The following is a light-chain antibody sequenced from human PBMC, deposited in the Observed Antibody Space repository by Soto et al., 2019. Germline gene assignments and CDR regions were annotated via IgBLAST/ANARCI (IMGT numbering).Light chain of an antibody. J-gene: IGLJ2*01. V-gene: IGLV2-23*01. CDR1: SSDVGSYNL. CDR2: EGS. Sequence: QSVLTQPASVSGSPGQSITISCTGTSSDVGSYNLVSWYQQHPGKAPKLMLYEGSERPSGVSNRFSGSKSGNTASLTISGLKAEDEAYYYCSSYASSNTVVFGGGTKLTVL. CDR3: SSYASSNTVV.